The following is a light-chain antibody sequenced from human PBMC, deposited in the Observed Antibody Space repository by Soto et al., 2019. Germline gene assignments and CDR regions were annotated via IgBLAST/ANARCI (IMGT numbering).Light chain of an antibody. CDR1: QFLSSY. V-gene: IGKV3-11*01. J-gene: IGKJ5*01. Sequence: EIVMTQSPVTLSVSPGERATLSCRASQFLSSYLAWYQQKPGQPPRLLIYDTSNRAAGVPARFSGSRSGTDFTLTISSLEPEDFAVYFCHQRNKFGQGTRLEIK. CDR2: DTS. CDR3: HQRNK.